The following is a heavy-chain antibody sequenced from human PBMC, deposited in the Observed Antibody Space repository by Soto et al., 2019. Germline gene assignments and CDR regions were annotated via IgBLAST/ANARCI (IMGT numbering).Heavy chain of an antibody. J-gene: IGHJ6*02. CDR3: ARKGYTYRKSGLDV. V-gene: IGHV1-46*01. CDR1: GYAFTNYY. Sequence: QAHLEQSGTEVKNPGASVKVSCKASGYAFTNYYMHWVRQTPGQGLEWVGVINPIDASTRYTQKFQDRVTITTDTSTSTVYLELSSLKSDDTAVYYCARKGYTYRKSGLDVWGQGTTVIVSS. CDR2: INPIDAST. D-gene: IGHD5-18*01.